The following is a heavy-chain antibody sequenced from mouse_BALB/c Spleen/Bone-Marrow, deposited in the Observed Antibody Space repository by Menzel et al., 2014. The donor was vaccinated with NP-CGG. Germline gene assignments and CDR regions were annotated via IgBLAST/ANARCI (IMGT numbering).Heavy chain of an antibody. J-gene: IGHJ2*01. V-gene: IGHV1-20*02. CDR1: GYSFTGYF. CDR2: INPYNGDT. D-gene: IGHD1-1*01. CDR3: ARSGYYSSSCFDY. Sequence: EVQLQQSGPELVKPGASVKISCKATGYSFTGYFMNWVMQSHGKSLEWIGRINPYNGDTFYNQKFKGKATLTVDKSSSTAHMELRSLASEDSAVYYCARSGYYSSSCFDYWGQGTPLTVSS.